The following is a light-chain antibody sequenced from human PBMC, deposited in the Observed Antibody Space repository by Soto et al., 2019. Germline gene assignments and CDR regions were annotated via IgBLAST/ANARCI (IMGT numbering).Light chain of an antibody. J-gene: IGKJ2*01. Sequence: EVVLTQYTGTLSLSPGERASLSCRASQRISSNSLAWYQQKPGQAPRLLIYDASNRATGIPDRFSGSGSGTDFTLTISSLQSEDFAVYYCQHYNYWPYTFGQGTNVDIK. CDR3: QHYNYWPYT. V-gene: IGKV3D-20*02. CDR1: QRISSNS. CDR2: DAS.